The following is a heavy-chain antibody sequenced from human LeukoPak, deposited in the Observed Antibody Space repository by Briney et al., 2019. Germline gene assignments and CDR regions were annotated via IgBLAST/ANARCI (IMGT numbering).Heavy chain of an antibody. J-gene: IGHJ4*02. CDR1: GFTFSDYY. V-gene: IGHV3-11*04. Sequence: PGGSLRLSCAASGFTFSDYYMSWIRQAPGKGLEWASYISSSGSTIYYADSVKGRFTISRDNAKNSLYLQMNSLRAEDTAVYYCASLKGTYYYDSSGYYYVDYWGQGTLVTVSS. CDR3: ASLKGTYYYDSSGYYYVDY. CDR2: ISSSGSTI. D-gene: IGHD3-22*01.